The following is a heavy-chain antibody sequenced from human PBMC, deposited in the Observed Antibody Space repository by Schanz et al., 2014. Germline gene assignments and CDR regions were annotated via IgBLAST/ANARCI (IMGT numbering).Heavy chain of an antibody. CDR3: AKALSHRASSSWAHTFDI. CDR2: LSGSGGST. Sequence: VQLVESGGGLVQPGGSLRLSCAASGFTFSSYAMTWVRQAPGKGLEWVSTLSGSGGSTYSADSVKGRFTISRDNSKNTLFLQMSSLRAEDTAVYYCAKALSHRASSSWAHTFDIWGHGTMVTVSS. J-gene: IGHJ3*02. D-gene: IGHD6-6*01. CDR1: GFTFSSYA. V-gene: IGHV3-23*04.